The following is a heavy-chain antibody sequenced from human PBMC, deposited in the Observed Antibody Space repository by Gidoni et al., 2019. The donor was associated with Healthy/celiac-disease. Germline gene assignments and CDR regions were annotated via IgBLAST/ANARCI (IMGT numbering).Heavy chain of an antibody. CDR3: ARDAAHCSSTSCYQLGYFDY. Sequence: QVQLVQSGAEVKKPGASVKVSCKASGYPFTGYYMHWVRQAPGQGLEWMGWINPNSGGTNYAQKFQGRVTMTRDTSISTAYMELSRLRSDDTAVYYCARDAAHCSSTSCYQLGYFDYWGQGTLVTVSS. CDR2: INPNSGGT. V-gene: IGHV1-2*02. J-gene: IGHJ4*02. CDR1: GYPFTGYY. D-gene: IGHD2-2*01.